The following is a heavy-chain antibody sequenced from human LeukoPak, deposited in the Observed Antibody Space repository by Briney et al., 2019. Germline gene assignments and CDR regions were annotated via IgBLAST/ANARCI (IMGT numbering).Heavy chain of an antibody. Sequence: LVNPSQTLSLTCAVSGGSISSGGYSWSWIRQPPGKGLEWIGYIYHSGSTYYNPSLKSRVTISVDRSKNQFSLKLSSVTAADTAVYYCARVRMTTVTTDGWYFDLWGRGTLVTVPS. CDR2: IYHSGST. CDR1: GGSISSGGYS. CDR3: ARVRMTTVTTDGWYFDL. V-gene: IGHV4-30-2*01. D-gene: IGHD4-17*01. J-gene: IGHJ2*01.